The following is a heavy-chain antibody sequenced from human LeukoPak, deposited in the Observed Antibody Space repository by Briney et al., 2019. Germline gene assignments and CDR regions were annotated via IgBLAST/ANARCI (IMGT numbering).Heavy chain of an antibody. J-gene: IGHJ4*02. CDR1: GFTFSSYS. D-gene: IGHD2-2*01. V-gene: IGHV3-48*01. CDR2: ISSSSSTI. CDR3: AKWGLGYCSSTSCQYFDY. Sequence: GGSLRLSCAASGFTFSSYSMNWVRQAPGKGLEWVSYISSSSSTIYYADSVKGRFTISRDNAKNSLYLQMNSLRVEDTAVYYCAKWGLGYCSSTSCQYFDYWGQGTLVTVSS.